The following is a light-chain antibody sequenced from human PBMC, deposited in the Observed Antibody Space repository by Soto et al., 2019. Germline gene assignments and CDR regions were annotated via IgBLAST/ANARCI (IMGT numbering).Light chain of an antibody. Sequence: SVLRPPASVSASPGQAIPISCTGTISDVGGYNYVSWYQQHPGKAPKLIIYEVSNRPSGVSNRFSGYKSGNTASLTISGLQAEDEADYYCSSYTSSSTLVFGTGTKVT. CDR1: ISDVGGYNY. V-gene: IGLV2-14*01. CDR3: SSYTSSSTLV. J-gene: IGLJ1*01. CDR2: EVS.